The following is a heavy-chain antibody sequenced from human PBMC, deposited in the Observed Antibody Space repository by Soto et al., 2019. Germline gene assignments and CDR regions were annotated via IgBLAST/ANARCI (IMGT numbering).Heavy chain of an antibody. V-gene: IGHV3-7*05. D-gene: IGHD6-13*01. CDR1: GFTLSSYW. CDR2: IKQDGSEK. CDR3: AREYGSSYSPRYYGMDV. Sequence: EVQLVESGGGLVQPGGSLRLSCAASGFTLSSYWMSWVRQAPGKGLEWVANIKQDGSEKYYVDSVKGRFTISRDTAKSSLYRQLNILRAEDTAVYYCAREYGSSYSPRYYGMDVWGQGTTVTVSS. J-gene: IGHJ6*02.